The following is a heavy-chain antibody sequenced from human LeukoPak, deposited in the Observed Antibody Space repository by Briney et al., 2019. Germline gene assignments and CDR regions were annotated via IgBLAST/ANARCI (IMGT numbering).Heavy chain of an antibody. Sequence: PGGSLRLSCAASGFTFSSYWMHWVRQAPGKGLVWVSRINSDGSSTSYADSVKGRFTISRDNAKNTLYLQMNSLRAEDTAVYYCARGGGYYGSGSYYGDFDYWGQGTLVTVSS. D-gene: IGHD3-10*01. CDR3: ARGGGYYGSGSYYGDFDY. CDR2: INSDGSST. CDR1: GFTFSSYW. J-gene: IGHJ4*02. V-gene: IGHV3-74*01.